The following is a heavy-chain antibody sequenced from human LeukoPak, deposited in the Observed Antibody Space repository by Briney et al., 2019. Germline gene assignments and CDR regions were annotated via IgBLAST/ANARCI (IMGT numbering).Heavy chain of an antibody. Sequence: SGGSLRLSCAASGFSFRDYWMSWVRQAPGKGLEWVSAISGSGDTTYYADSVKGRFTISRDNSKNTLYLQMNSLRAEDTAVYYCAKDMRYSYGYPDAFDIWGQGTMVTVSS. CDR2: ISGSGDTT. V-gene: IGHV3-23*01. CDR1: GFSFRDYW. CDR3: AKDMRYSYGYPDAFDI. D-gene: IGHD5-18*01. J-gene: IGHJ3*02.